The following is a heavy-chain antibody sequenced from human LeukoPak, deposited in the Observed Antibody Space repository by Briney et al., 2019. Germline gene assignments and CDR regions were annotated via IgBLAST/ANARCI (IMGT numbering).Heavy chain of an antibody. J-gene: IGHJ4*02. Sequence: GSLRLSCAASGFSFSNYGMHWVRQAPGKGLEWVAFIRYDGSKKYYADSVKGRFTISRGKSKNTLSLQMNSLRAEDTAVYYCAKDFSVKWELLIGHWGQGTLVTVSS. CDR2: IRYDGSKK. D-gene: IGHD1-26*01. CDR3: AKDFSVKWELLIGH. V-gene: IGHV3-30*02. CDR1: GFSFSNYG.